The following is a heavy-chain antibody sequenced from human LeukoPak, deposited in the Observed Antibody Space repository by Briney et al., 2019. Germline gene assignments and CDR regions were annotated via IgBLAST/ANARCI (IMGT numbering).Heavy chain of an antibody. CDR2: ISAYNGHT. Sequence: ASVKVSCKTSGYTFTSYGISWVRQAPGQGLEWMGWISAYNGHTNYAQKLQGRVTMTTDTSTSTAYMELRSLRSDDTAVYYCARGGRWELPRPYAFDIWGQGTMVTVSS. CDR3: ARGGRWELPRPYAFDI. D-gene: IGHD1-26*01. V-gene: IGHV1-18*01. CDR1: GYTFTSYG. J-gene: IGHJ3*02.